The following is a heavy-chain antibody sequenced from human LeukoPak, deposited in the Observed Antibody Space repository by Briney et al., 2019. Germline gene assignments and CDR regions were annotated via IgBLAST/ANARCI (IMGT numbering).Heavy chain of an antibody. J-gene: IGHJ1*01. CDR1: GFTFSSYA. Sequence: PGGSLRLSCAASGFTFSSYAMSWVRQAPGKGLEWVSAISGSGGSTYYADSVKGRFTISRDNSKNTLYLQMHSLRAEDTAVYYCAKDRRGSYFPRPPAEYFQHWGQGTLVTVSS. D-gene: IGHD1-26*01. CDR3: AKDRRGSYFPRPPAEYFQH. V-gene: IGHV3-23*01. CDR2: ISGSGGST.